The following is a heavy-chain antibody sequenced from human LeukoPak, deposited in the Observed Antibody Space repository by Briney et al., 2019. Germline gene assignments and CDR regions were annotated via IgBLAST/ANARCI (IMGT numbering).Heavy chain of an antibody. Sequence: SETLSLTCTVSGGSISSYYWSWIRQPPGKGLEWIGYIYYSGSTNYNPSLKSRVTISVDTSKNQLSLKLSSVTAADTAVYYCARELLYCSSTSCYRHGMDVWGQGTTVTVSS. CDR3: ARELLYCSSTSCYRHGMDV. D-gene: IGHD2-2*01. V-gene: IGHV4-59*01. CDR2: IYYSGST. CDR1: GGSISSYY. J-gene: IGHJ6*02.